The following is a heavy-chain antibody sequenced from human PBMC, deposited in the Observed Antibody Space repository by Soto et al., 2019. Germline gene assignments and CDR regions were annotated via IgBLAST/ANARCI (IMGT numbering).Heavy chain of an antibody. CDR1: GFTLSNYS. CDR3: TTDRPRELPYDR. CDR2: ISSSSSTI. V-gene: IGHV3-48*02. Sequence: EVQLVESGGGLVQPGGSLRLSCAASGFTLSNYSMNWVRQAPGKGLEWVSYISSSSSTIYYADSVKGRFTISRDNAKNALFLPMNSLRDEQPAVYYCTTDRPRELPYDRWGQGTVVTVSS. D-gene: IGHD1-7*01. J-gene: IGHJ5*02.